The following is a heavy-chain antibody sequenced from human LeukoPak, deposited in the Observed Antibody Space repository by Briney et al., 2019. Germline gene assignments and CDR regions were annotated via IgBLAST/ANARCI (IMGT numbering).Heavy chain of an antibody. CDR1: GFTFDDYA. V-gene: IGHV3-9*01. D-gene: IGHD6-19*01. CDR2: ISWNSGSI. J-gene: IGHJ1*01. Sequence: GGSLRLSCAASGFTFDDYAMHWVRQAPGKGLEWVSGISWNSGSIGYADSVKGRFTISRDNAKNSLYLQMNSLRAEDTALYYCAKGAPDSSGWYSQHFQHWGQGTLVTVSS. CDR3: AKGAPDSSGWYSQHFQH.